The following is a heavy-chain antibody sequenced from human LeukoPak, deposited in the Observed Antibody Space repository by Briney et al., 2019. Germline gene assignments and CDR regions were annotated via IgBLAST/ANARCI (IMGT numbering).Heavy chain of an antibody. J-gene: IGHJ4*02. V-gene: IGHV3-48*01. D-gene: IGHD2-21*01. CDR1: GFTLSSYS. CDR3: AKAPVTSCRGAYCYPFDS. Sequence: GGALRLSCAASGFTLSSYSMNWVRQAPGEGGEWGLYIYSSSSTIYYADSVKGRFTISRDNAKNSLYLQMDSLRAEDAAVYFCAKAPVTSCRGAYCYPFDSWGQGTLVTVSS. CDR2: IYSSSSTI.